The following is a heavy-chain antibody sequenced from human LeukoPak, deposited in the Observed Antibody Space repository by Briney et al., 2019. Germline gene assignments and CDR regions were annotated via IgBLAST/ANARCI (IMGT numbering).Heavy chain of an antibody. J-gene: IGHJ3*02. CDR2: IFRSGST. V-gene: IGHV4-38-2*01. D-gene: IGHD3-16*02. CDR1: GYSISSGYY. CDR3: ARREPDDYVWGSYRYPAAFDI. Sequence: SETLSLTCAVSGYSISSGYYWGWIRQPPGKGLEWIGSIFRSGSTHYHPSLKSRVTISVDTSKNQFSLKLSSVTAADTAVYYCARREPDDYVWGSYRYPAAFDIWGQGTMVTVSS.